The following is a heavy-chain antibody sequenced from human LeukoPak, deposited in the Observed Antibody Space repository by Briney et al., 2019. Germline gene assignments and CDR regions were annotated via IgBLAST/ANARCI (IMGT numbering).Heavy chain of an antibody. D-gene: IGHD3-22*01. CDR2: IYDSGST. Sequence: SETLSLTCTVSGGSLSSYYWSWLRQPPGKGLEGIGYIYDSGSTNYNPSLNSRVTISVDTSKNQFSLKLSSVTAADTAVYYCACLTTADAFDIWGQGTMVTVSS. V-gene: IGHV4-59*01. J-gene: IGHJ3*02. CDR1: GGSLSSYY. CDR3: ACLTTADAFDI.